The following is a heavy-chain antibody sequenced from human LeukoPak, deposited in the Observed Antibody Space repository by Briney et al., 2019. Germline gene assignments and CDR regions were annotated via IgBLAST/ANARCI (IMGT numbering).Heavy chain of an antibody. CDR2: IIPIFGTA. V-gene: IGHV1-69*05. CDR1: GGTFSSYA. D-gene: IGHD3-9*01. Sequence: GASVKVSCKASGGTFSSYAISWVRQAPGQGLEWMGGIIPIFGTANYAQKFQGRVTITTDGSTSTAYMALSSLRPDDTAVHYCPSRYHDILTGYYPLDYWGPGTLVPVSS. J-gene: IGHJ4*02. CDR3: PSRYHDILTGYYPLDY.